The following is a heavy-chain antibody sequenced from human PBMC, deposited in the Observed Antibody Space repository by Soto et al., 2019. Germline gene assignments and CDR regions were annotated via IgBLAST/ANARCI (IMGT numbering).Heavy chain of an antibody. D-gene: IGHD2-21*01. CDR2: IRNEPYGYTT. Sequence: EVQLVASGGGLVQPGGSLRLSCVASGFSLSDHYMDWVRQAPGKGLEWLGLIRNEPYGYTTNYAASVKGRFTISRDDSKNSLFLQMDSLTGEDAAIDCWGGGTGNGECVGGGRGGLVTVSS. CDR3: GGGTGNGECVG. V-gene: IGHV3-72*01. J-gene: IGHJ4*02. CDR1: GFSLSDHY.